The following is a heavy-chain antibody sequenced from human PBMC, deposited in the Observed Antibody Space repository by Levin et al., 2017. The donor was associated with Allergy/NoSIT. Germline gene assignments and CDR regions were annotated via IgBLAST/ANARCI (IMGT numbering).Heavy chain of an antibody. V-gene: IGHV3-23*01. CDR3: AKAGFEGRGNYLELDY. CDR1: GFTFSSYA. D-gene: IGHD3-3*01. Sequence: HPGGSLRLSCAASGFTFSSYAMSWVRRAPGKGLEWVSAISGSGDSTYYADSVKGRFTISRDNSKNTLYLQMNSLRAEDTAVYYCAKAGFEGRGNYLELDYWGQGTLVTVSS. CDR2: ISGSGDST. J-gene: IGHJ4*02.